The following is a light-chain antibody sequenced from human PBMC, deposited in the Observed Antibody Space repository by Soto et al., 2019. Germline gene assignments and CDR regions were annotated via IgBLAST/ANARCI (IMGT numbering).Light chain of an antibody. CDR3: QQHSTWPT. CDR2: GAS. CDR1: QSVGSS. Sequence: EIVLTQSPATLSLSPGERATLSCRASQSVGSSLVWYQQQPGQPPRLLIYGASNRATDIPARFSGSGSGTDFTLTISSLEPGDFAIYYCQQHSTWPTFGQGTKLEI. J-gene: IGKJ2*01. V-gene: IGKV3-11*01.